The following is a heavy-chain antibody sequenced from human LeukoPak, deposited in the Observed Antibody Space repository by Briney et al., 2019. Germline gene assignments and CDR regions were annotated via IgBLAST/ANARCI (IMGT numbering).Heavy chain of an antibody. D-gene: IGHD5-12*01. J-gene: IGHJ4*02. Sequence: SETLSLTCTVSGYSISSGYYWGWIRQPPGTGLEWIGSIYHSGSTYYNPSLKSRVTISVDTSKNQFSLKLSSVTAADTAVYYCARDMVAIDYWGQGTLVTVSS. V-gene: IGHV4-38-2*02. CDR1: GYSISSGYY. CDR2: IYHSGST. CDR3: ARDMVAIDY.